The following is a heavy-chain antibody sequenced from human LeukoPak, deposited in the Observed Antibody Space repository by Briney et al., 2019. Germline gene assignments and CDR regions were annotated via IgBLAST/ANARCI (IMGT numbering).Heavy chain of an antibody. CDR1: GGSFSGYY. D-gene: IGHD3-10*01. Sequence: SETLSLTCAVYGGSFSGYYWSWIRQPPGKGLEWIGEINHSGSTNYNPSLKSRVTISVDTSKNQFSLKLSSVTAADTAVYYCARPLYYYGSGSYYRTRVGLDYWGQGTLVTVSS. V-gene: IGHV4-34*01. J-gene: IGHJ4*02. CDR2: INHSGST. CDR3: ARPLYYYGSGSYYRTRVGLDY.